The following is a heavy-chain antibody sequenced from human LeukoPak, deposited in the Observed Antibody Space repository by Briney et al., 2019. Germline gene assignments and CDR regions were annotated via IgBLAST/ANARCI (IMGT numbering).Heavy chain of an antibody. CDR1: GFTFSGCA. CDR3: AKDTGDYGVRYFFDS. D-gene: IGHD4-17*01. Sequence: GGSLRLSCAASGFTFSGCAFHWVRQAPGKGLEWVAIISNDGNNKYYADSVKGRFTISRDNSKNTLSLQMNSLRVEDTAVYYCAKDTGDYGVRYFFDSWGQGTLVTVSS. V-gene: IGHV3-30*18. J-gene: IGHJ4*02. CDR2: ISNDGNNK.